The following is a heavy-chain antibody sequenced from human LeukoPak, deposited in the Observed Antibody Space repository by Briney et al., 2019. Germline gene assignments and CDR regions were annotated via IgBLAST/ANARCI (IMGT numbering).Heavy chain of an antibody. V-gene: IGHV4-4*09. CDR2: IYTSGST. Sequence: SEILSLTCTVSGGSISSYYWSWIRQPPGKGLEWIGYIYTSGSTNYNPSLKSRVTISVDTSKNQFSLKLSSVTAADTAVYYCARHDIYSNYGEYFDYWGQGTLVTVSS. CDR3: ARHDIYSNYGEYFDY. D-gene: IGHD4-11*01. J-gene: IGHJ4*02. CDR1: GGSISSYY.